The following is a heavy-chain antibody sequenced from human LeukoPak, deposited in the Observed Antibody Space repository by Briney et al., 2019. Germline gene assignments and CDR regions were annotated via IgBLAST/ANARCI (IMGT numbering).Heavy chain of an antibody. Sequence: KPGGSLRLSCAASGFTFSSYSMNWVRQAPGKGLEWVSSISGSSSYIFYADSVKGRFTISRDNAKNSLYLQMNSLRAEDTAVYYCARAPPYYYDSSGYYYRMYYFDYWGQGTLVTVSS. J-gene: IGHJ4*02. CDR2: ISGSSSYI. CDR3: ARAPPYYYDSSGYYYRMYYFDY. D-gene: IGHD3-22*01. CDR1: GFTFSSYS. V-gene: IGHV3-21*01.